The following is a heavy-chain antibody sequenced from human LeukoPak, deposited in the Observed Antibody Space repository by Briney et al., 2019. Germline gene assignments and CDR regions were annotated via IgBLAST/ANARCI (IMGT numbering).Heavy chain of an antibody. Sequence: GGSLRLSCAASGLTFSSNNRSGVGRAPGKGLGGVSVISGSGGSTYYADSVKGRFTISRDNSKNTLYLQMNSLRAEDTAVYYCAKGLAAGTGWGSDYWGQGTLVTVSS. CDR3: AKGLAAGTGWGSDY. V-gene: IGHV3-23*01. CDR2: ISGSGGST. CDR1: GLTFSSNN. D-gene: IGHD6-13*01. J-gene: IGHJ4*02.